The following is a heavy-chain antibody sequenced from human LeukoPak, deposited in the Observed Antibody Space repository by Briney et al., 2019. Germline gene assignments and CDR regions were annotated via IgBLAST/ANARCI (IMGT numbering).Heavy chain of an antibody. V-gene: IGHV1-69*13. CDR2: FIPIFGTA. Sequence: SVKVSCKASGGTFSSYTISWVRQAPGQGLEWMGGFIPIFGTANYAQKFRGRVTITADESTNTAYMELSSLRSEDTAVYYCARDLGPADYGDYGGGYWGQGTLVTVSS. D-gene: IGHD4-17*01. J-gene: IGHJ4*02. CDR3: ARDLGPADYGDYGGGY. CDR1: GGTFSSYT.